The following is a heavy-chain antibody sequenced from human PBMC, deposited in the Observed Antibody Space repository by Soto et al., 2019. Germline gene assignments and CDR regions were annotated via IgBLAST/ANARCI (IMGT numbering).Heavy chain of an antibody. CDR2: ICYSGST. Sequence: PSETLSLTCTVSGGSISSSSYYWGWIRQPPGKGLEWIGSICYSGSTYYNPSLRSRVTISVDTAKNQFSLKLSSVTAADTAVYYCSRHLYSPPLVVFDYCGKGTLVTVSS. CDR1: GGSISSSSYY. J-gene: IGHJ4*02. CDR3: SRHLYSPPLVVFDY. V-gene: IGHV4-39*01. D-gene: IGHD2-15*01.